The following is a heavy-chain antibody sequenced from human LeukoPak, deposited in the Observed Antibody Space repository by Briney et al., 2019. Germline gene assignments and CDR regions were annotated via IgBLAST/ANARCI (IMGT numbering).Heavy chain of an antibody. CDR2: IYHGSA. CDR3: AREGGRQWLVSGALDS. CDR1: DDSVSSSRYY. J-gene: IGHJ5*01. D-gene: IGHD6-19*01. Sequence: PSETLSLTCTVSDDSVSSSRYYWTWIRQPPGKGLEWIGYIYHGSATYNPSLESRVTLSMDTSKNQYSLKMTSVTAADTAVYYCAREGGRQWLVSGALDSWGQGTLVTVSS. V-gene: IGHV4-61*01.